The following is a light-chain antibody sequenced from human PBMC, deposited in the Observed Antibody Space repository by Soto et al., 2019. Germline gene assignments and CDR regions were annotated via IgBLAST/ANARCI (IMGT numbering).Light chain of an antibody. Sequence: DVVMTQSPLSLPVTLGQPASISCRSSQSIVYSDGNTYLNWFQQRPGQSPRRLIYKVSNRDSGGPDRVSGSGSGTDFTLKISRVEAEDVGVYYCMQGTHWPPITFGQGTRLEIK. CDR2: KVS. J-gene: IGKJ5*01. CDR1: QSIVYSDGNTY. CDR3: MQGTHWPPIT. V-gene: IGKV2-30*01.